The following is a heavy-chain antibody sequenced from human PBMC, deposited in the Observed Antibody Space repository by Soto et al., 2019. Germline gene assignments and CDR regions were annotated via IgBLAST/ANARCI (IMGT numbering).Heavy chain of an antibody. V-gene: IGHV3-15*01. CDR3: TTLSYYYDSSGYYDAFDI. CDR1: GFTFSNAW. D-gene: IGHD3-22*01. J-gene: IGHJ3*02. Sequence: GGSLRLSCAASGFTFSNAWMSWVRQAPGKGLEWVGRIKSKTDGGTTDYAAPVKGRFTISRDDSKNTLYLQINSLKTEDTAVYYCTTLSYYYDSSGYYDAFDIWGQGTMVTVSS. CDR2: IKSKTDGGTT.